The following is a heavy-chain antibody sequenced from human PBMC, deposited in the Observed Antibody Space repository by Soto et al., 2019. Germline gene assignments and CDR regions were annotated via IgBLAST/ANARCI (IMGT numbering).Heavy chain of an antibody. CDR2: ISYDGSNK. D-gene: IGHD3-10*01. CDR3: AKDSLSTWFWELLVVAFYI. CDR1: GFTFSSYG. V-gene: IGHV3-30*18. Sequence: GGSLRLSCAASGFTFSSYGMHWVRQAPGKGLEWVEVISYDGSNKYYVDSVKGRFTISRDNSKNTLYLQMNSLRAEDTAVYYCAKDSLSTWFWELLVVAFYIGGPGTMVTVS. J-gene: IGHJ3*02.